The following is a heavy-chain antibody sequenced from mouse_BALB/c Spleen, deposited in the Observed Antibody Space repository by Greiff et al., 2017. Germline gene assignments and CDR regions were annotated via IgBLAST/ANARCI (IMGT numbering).Heavy chain of an antibody. Sequence: DVHLVESGPGLVKPSQSLSLTCTVTGYSITSDYAWNWIRQFPGNKLEWMGYISYSGSTSYNPSLKSRISITRDTSKNQFFLQLNSVTTEDTATYYCARSGYDYDGGYAMDYWGQGTSVTVSS. V-gene: IGHV3-2*02. CDR2: ISYSGST. CDR3: ARSGYDYDGGYAMDY. D-gene: IGHD2-4*01. J-gene: IGHJ4*01. CDR1: GYSITSDYA.